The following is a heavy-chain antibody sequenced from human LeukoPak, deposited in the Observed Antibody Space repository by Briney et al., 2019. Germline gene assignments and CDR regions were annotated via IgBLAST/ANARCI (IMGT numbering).Heavy chain of an antibody. Sequence: PSETLSLTCTVSGGSISSGGYYWSWIRQHPGKGLEWIGRIYTSGSTNYNPSLKSRVTMSVDTSKNQFSLKLSSVTAADTAVYYYASGYYNEAFDYWGQGTLVTVSS. CDR3: ASGYYNEAFDY. V-gene: IGHV4-61*02. CDR1: GGSISSGGYY. D-gene: IGHD3-9*01. J-gene: IGHJ4*02. CDR2: IYTSGST.